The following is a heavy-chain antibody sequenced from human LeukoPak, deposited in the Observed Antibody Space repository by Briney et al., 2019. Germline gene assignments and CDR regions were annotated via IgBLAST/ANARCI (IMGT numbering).Heavy chain of an antibody. CDR1: AYTFTGYY. V-gene: IGHV1-2*06. CDR3: ARNSGSYSFWFDP. J-gene: IGHJ5*02. CDR2: INPNSGGT. D-gene: IGHD1-26*01. Sequence: ASLKLSCKASAYTFTGYYMHWVRQAPGQGLEWMGRINPNSGGTNYAQKFQGRVTMTRDTSISTAYMELSRLRSDDTAVYYCARNSGSYSFWFDPWGQGTLVTVSS.